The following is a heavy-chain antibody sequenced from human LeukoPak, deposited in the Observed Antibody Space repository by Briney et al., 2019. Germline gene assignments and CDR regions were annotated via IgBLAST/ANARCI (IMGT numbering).Heavy chain of an antibody. V-gene: IGHV3-48*03. CDR2: IVGSGSNK. CDR1: GFTFSNYE. D-gene: IGHD3-10*02. Sequence: GGSLRLSCAASGFTFSNYEMNWVRQAPGKGLEWVSYIVGSGSNKQYADSVRGRFTISRDNAKNSLYLQMNSLRAEDTAVYYCAELGITMIGGVWGKGTTVTISS. CDR3: AELGITMIGGV. J-gene: IGHJ6*04.